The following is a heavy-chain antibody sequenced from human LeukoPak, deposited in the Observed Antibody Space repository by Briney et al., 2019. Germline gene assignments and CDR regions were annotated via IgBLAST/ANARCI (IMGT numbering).Heavy chain of an antibody. CDR3: ARGADANSYHEYNYLDP. D-gene: IGHD2-2*01. CDR2: ISAYNSDT. CDR1: GYNFAIYG. V-gene: IGHV1-18*01. Sequence: ASLKVSCKTSGYNFAIYGITWVRQAPGQGLEWMGWISAYNSDTYYAQKFKDRVTMTGDSSTATVYMEIKSLTSDDTAVYYCARGADANSYHEYNYLDPWGQGTLVTVSS. J-gene: IGHJ5*02.